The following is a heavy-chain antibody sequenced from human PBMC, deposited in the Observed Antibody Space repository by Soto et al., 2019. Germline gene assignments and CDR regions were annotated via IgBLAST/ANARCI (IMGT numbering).Heavy chain of an antibody. Sequence: EVQLLESGGGLVQPGGSLRLSCAASGFTFSSYAMSWVRQAPGKGLEWVSAISGSGGSTYYADSVKGRFTISRDNSKNTLYLQMNSLRAEDTAVYYCAKNKIQLWPSHYYGMDVWGQGTTVTVS. J-gene: IGHJ6*02. CDR3: AKNKIQLWPSHYYGMDV. V-gene: IGHV3-23*01. CDR1: GFTFSSYA. CDR2: ISGSGGST. D-gene: IGHD5-18*01.